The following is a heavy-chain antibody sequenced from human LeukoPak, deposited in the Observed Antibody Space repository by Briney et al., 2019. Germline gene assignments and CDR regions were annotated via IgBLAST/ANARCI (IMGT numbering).Heavy chain of an antibody. CDR3: ARENTAMVTRLFDY. CDR2: INHSGST. D-gene: IGHD5-18*01. J-gene: IGHJ4*02. V-gene: IGHV4-34*01. Sequence: SETLSLTCAVYGGSFSGYYWSWIRQPPGKGLEWIGEINHSGSTNYNPSLKSRVTISVDTSKNQFSLKLSSVTAADTAVYYCARENTAMVTRLFDYWGQGTLVTVSS. CDR1: GGSFSGYY.